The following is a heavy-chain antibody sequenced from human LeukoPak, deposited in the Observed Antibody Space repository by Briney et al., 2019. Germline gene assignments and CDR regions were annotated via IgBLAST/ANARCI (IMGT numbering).Heavy chain of an antibody. V-gene: IGHV3-13*01. CDR3: VREARGYHYTYFDY. CDR2: IASGFQT. J-gene: IGHJ4*02. D-gene: IGHD5-18*01. Sequence: GGSLRLSCAASGFTFSSYSMSWVRQTTGDGLEWVAAIASGFQTFYTGSVKGRFTVSREDAKNSLYLQMNSLRAGDTAVYYCVREARGYHYTYFDYWGQGSLVTVSS. CDR1: GFTFSSYS.